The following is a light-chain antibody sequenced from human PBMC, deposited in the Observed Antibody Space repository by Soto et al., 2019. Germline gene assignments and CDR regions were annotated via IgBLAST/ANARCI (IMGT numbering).Light chain of an antibody. J-gene: IGKJ1*01. CDR1: QSVSSSY. V-gene: IGKV3-15*01. CDR2: GAS. CDR3: QQYHNWGE. Sequence: EIVMTQSPATLTVSPGERATLSCRASQSVSSSYFAWYQQKPGQAPRLLIYGASTRATGIPARFSGSGSGTEFTLTISSLQSEDFAVYYCQQYHNWGEFGQGTKVDIK.